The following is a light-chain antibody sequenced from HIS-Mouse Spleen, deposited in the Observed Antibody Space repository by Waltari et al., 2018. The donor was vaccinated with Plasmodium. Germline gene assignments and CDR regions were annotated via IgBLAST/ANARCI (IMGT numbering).Light chain of an antibody. Sequence: DIVMTQSPDSLAVSLGGRATINCKSSQSVLYSSNNKNYVAWYQQKQGQPPKLLIYWASTRESGVPDRFSGSGSGTDFTLTISSLQAEDVAVYYCQQYYSTPLTFGGGTKVEIK. CDR3: QQYYSTPLT. V-gene: IGKV4-1*01. CDR1: QSVLYSSNNKNY. J-gene: IGKJ4*01. CDR2: WAS.